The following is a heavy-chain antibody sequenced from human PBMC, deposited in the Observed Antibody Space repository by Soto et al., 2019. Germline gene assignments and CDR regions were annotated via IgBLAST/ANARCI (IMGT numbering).Heavy chain of an antibody. CDR1: GGSISSYY. J-gene: IGHJ6*02. V-gene: IGHV4-59*01. CDR3: ARRYGTSMDV. Sequence: QVQLQESGPGLVKPSETLSLTCTVSGGSISSYYWSWIRQPPGKGLQWIGYIYYSGSTNYNPSLKSRVTISVDTSKNQFSLMLSSVTAADTAVYYCARRYGTSMDVWGQGTTVTVSS. CDR2: IYYSGST. D-gene: IGHD5-18*01.